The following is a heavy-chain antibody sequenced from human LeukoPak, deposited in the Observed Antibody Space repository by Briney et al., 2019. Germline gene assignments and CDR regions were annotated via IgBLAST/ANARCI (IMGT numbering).Heavy chain of an antibody. D-gene: IGHD3-3*01. J-gene: IGHJ5*02. V-gene: IGHV4-59*01. CDR2: IYYSGST. CDR3: ARDSRTTIFGVVSWWFDP. Sequence: SETLSLTCTVSGGSISSYYWSWLRQPPGKGLEWIGYIYYSGSTDYNPSLTSRVTISVDTSKNQFSLKLSSVTAADTAVYYCARDSRTTIFGVVSWWFDPWGQGTLVTVSS. CDR1: GGSISSYY.